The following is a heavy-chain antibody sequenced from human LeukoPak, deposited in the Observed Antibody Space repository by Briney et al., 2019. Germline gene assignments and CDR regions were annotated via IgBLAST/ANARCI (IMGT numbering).Heavy chain of an antibody. CDR2: ISGSGGST. J-gene: IGHJ4*02. V-gene: IGHV3-23*01. CDR3: ANLPAAAGKGAYFDY. Sequence: GGSLRLSCAASGFTFSNYAMSWVRQAPGKGLEWVSAISGSGGSTYYADSVKGRFTISRDNSKDTLYLQMNSLRAEDTAVYYCANLPAAAGKGAYFDYWGQGTLVTVSS. CDR1: GFTFSNYA. D-gene: IGHD6-13*01.